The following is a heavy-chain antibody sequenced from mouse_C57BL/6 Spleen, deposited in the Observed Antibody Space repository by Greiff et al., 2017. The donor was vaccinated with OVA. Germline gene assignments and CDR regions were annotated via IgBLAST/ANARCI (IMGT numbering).Heavy chain of an antibody. J-gene: IGHJ1*03. CDR2: IDPETGGT. V-gene: IGHV1-15*01. CDR3: TRSSLGRDWYFDV. D-gene: IGHD4-1*01. CDR1: GYTFTDYE. Sequence: VQLQQSGAELVRPGASVTLSCKASGYTFTDYEMHWVKQTPVHGLEWIGAIDPETGGTAYNQKFKGKAILTADKSSSTAYMELRSLTSEDSAVYYCTRSSLGRDWYFDVWGTGTTVTVSS.